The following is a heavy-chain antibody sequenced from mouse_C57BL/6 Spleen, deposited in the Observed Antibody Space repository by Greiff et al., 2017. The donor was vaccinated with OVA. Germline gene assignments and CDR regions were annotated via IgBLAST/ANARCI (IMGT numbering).Heavy chain of an antibody. CDR3: ARSGGYDGLVYFDY. Sequence: VKLQQSGAELVRPGTSVKMSCKASGYTFTNYWIGWAKQRPGHGLEWIGDIYPGGGYTNYNEKFKGKATLTADKSSSTAYMQFSSLTSEDSAIYYCARSGGYDGLVYFDYWGQGTTLTVSS. J-gene: IGHJ2*01. V-gene: IGHV1-63*01. CDR1: GYTFTNYW. D-gene: IGHD2-2*01. CDR2: IYPGGGYT.